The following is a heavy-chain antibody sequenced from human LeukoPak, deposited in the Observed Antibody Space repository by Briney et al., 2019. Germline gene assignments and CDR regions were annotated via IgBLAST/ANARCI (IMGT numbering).Heavy chain of an antibody. D-gene: IGHD4-11*01. J-gene: IGHJ4*02. CDR2: ISYSGST. CDR3: ARKDDYSNYGYDS. Sequence: PSETLSLTCTVSGASISSGAHYWSWIRQHPGKGLEWIGYISYSGSTYYNPSLRSRITISVDTSKNQFSLKVSSVTAADTALYYCARKDDYSNYGYDSWGQGTVVTVSS. CDR1: GASISSGAHY. V-gene: IGHV4-31*03.